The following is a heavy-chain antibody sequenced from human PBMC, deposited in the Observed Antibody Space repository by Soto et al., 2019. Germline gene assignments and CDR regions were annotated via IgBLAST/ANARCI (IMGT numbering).Heavy chain of an antibody. V-gene: IGHV4-34*01. J-gene: IGHJ4*02. D-gene: IGHD5-12*01. CDR2: INHSGST. CDR3: ARGVDIVATTTFDY. CDR1: GGSFSGYY. Sequence: QVQLQQWGAGLLKPSETLSLTCAVYGGSFSGYYWSWIRQPPGKGLEWIGEINHSGSTNYNPSLKSRVTISVDTSKNQFSLKLSSMTAADTAVYYCARGVDIVATTTFDYWGQGTLVTVSS.